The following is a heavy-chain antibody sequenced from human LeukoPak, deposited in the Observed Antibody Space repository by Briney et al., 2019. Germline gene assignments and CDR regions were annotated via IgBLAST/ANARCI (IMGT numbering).Heavy chain of an antibody. V-gene: IGHV3-30-3*01. CDR2: ISYDGSNK. Sequence: PGGSLRLSCAASGFTFSSYAMHWVRQAPGKGLEWVAVISYDGSNKYYADSVKGRFTISRDNSKNTLYLQMNSLRAEDTAVYYCARESGYYYGLDYWGQGTLVTVSS. CDR1: GFTFSSYA. CDR3: ARESGYYYGLDY. D-gene: IGHD3-22*01. J-gene: IGHJ4*02.